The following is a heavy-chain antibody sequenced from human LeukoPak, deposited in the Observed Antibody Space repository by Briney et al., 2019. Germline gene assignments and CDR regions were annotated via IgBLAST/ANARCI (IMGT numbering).Heavy chain of an antibody. CDR2: IRSKANSYAT. CDR1: GFTFSGSA. Sequence: GGSLRLSCAASGFTFSGSAMHWVRQASGKGLEWVGRIRSKANSYATACAASVKGRFTISRDDSKNTAYLQMNSLKTEDTAVYYCTIRADYYGSGSYSASYYYYGMDVWGQGTTVTVSS. V-gene: IGHV3-73*01. J-gene: IGHJ6*02. CDR3: TIRADYYGSGSYSASYYYYGMDV. D-gene: IGHD3-10*01.